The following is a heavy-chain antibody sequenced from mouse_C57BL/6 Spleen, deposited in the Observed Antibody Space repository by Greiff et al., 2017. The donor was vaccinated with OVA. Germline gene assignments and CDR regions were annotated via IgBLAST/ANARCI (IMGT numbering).Heavy chain of an antibody. D-gene: IGHD1-1*01. CDR3: ARGGILRYFDY. CDR2: INYDGSST. CDR1: GFTFSDYY. Sequence: EVMLVESEGGLVQPGSSMKLSCTASGFTFSDYYMAWVRQVPEKGLEWVANINYDGSSTYYLDSLKSRFIISRDNAKNILYLQMSSLKSEDTATYYCARGGILRYFDYWGQGTTLTVSS. V-gene: IGHV5-16*01. J-gene: IGHJ2*01.